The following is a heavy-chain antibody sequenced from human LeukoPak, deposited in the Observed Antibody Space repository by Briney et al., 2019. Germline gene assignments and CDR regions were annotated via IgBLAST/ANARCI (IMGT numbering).Heavy chain of an antibody. CDR3: ASSFIVVVPALDY. Sequence: PGGSLRLSCAASGFTVSGNYMSWVRQAPGKGLEWVSVIYSGGSTYYADSVKGRFTISRDNSKNTLYLQMNSLRAEDTAVYYCASSFIVVVPALDYWGQGTLVTVSS. V-gene: IGHV3-66*01. CDR1: GFTVSGNY. D-gene: IGHD2-2*01. CDR2: IYSGGST. J-gene: IGHJ4*02.